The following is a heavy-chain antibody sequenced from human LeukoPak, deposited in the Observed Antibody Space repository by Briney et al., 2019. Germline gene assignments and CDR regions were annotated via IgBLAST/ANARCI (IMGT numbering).Heavy chain of an antibody. D-gene: IGHD4-23*01. J-gene: IGHJ4*02. CDR3: AHRRATTVASRVYYFDY. V-gene: IGHV2-5*02. CDR2: LYWDDDK. CDR1: GFSLRTTAVG. Sequence: SGPTLVKPTQTRTLTCTFSGFSLRTTAVGVGWIRQPPGKALEWLPLLYWDDDKFYSPSLKSRLTITKDTSKNQVVLRMTNMDPVDTGTYYCAHRRATTVASRVYYFDYWGQGTLVTVSS.